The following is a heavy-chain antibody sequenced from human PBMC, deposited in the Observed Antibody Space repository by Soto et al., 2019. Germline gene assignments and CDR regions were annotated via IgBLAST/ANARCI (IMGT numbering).Heavy chain of an antibody. CDR1: GFTFSSYA. CDR2: ISGSGGST. Sequence: PGGSLRLSCAASGFTFSSYAMSWVRQAPGKGLEWVSAISGSGGSTYYADSVKGRFTISRDNSKNTLYLQMNSLRAEDTAVYYCAKDPYSSGWYAVFDYWGQGTLVTVSS. D-gene: IGHD6-19*01. J-gene: IGHJ4*02. CDR3: AKDPYSSGWYAVFDY. V-gene: IGHV3-23*01.